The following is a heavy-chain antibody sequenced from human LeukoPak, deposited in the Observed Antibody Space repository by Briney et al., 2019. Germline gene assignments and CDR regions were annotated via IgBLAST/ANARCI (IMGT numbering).Heavy chain of an antibody. CDR1: GGSVGSGTYY. CDR2: VYYSGSA. Sequence: PETLSLTCTVSGGSVGSGTYYWSWIRQSPEKGLEWIGNVYYSGSAYYNPSLKSRVTMSVDTSKNQFSLKLNSVTAADTAVYYCARDSYGYSSGWSHWFDPWGQGTLVTVSS. CDR3: ARDSYGYSSGWSHWFDP. J-gene: IGHJ5*02. D-gene: IGHD6-19*01. V-gene: IGHV4-39*07.